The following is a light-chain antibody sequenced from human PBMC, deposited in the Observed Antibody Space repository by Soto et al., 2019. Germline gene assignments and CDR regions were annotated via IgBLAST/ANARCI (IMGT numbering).Light chain of an antibody. CDR3: QQCRNWPLT. J-gene: IGKJ4*01. V-gene: IGKV3-15*01. CDR1: QNVYNN. Sequence: EIVMTQSPATLSVSPGEGATLSCKASQNVYNNLAWYQQRPGQPPRLLIYDASTRATGISARFNGSGYGTEFTLTISSLQSEDFAVYFCQQCRNWPLTFGGGTKV. CDR2: DAS.